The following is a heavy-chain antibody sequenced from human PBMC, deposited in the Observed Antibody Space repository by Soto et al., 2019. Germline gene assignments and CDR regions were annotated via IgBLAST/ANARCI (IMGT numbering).Heavy chain of an antibody. CDR3: AKRRGVGLTRSSFDY. V-gene: IGHV1-46*02. Sequence: QVQLVQSGAEVRKPGASVKVSCKASGYTFNRHYIQWVRQAPGQGLEWMGMIDPSCGDTNYAKKFPGRVTLTSDTSTRTVYMALSSLRSEDTAVYYCAKRRGVGLTRSSFDYWGPGTLVIVSS. J-gene: IGHJ4*02. CDR2: IDPSCGDT. D-gene: IGHD1-26*01. CDR1: GYTFNRHY.